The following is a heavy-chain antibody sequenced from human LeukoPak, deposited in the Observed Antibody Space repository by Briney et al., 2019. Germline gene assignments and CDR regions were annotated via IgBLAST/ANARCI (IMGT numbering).Heavy chain of an antibody. CDR1: GGSFSGYY. CDR2: INHSGST. J-gene: IGHJ4*02. Sequence: SETLSLTCAVYGGSFSGYYWSWIRQPPGKGLEWIGEINHSGSTNYNPSLKSRVTISVDTSKNQFSLKLSSVTAADTAVYYRASSGTYDSSGYYGFDYWGQGTLVTVSS. D-gene: IGHD3-22*01. CDR3: ASSGTYDSSGYYGFDY. V-gene: IGHV4-34*01.